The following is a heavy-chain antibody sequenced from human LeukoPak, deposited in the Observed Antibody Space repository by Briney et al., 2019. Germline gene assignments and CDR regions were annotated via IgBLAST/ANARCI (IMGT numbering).Heavy chain of an antibody. V-gene: IGHV1-69*05. CDR3: ARGLAARAGRWFDP. CDR2: IIPIFGTA. CDR1: GGTFSSYA. Sequence: ASVKVSCKASGGTFSSYAISWVRQAPGQGLEWMGGIIPIFGTATYAQKFQGRVTITTDESTSTAYMELSSLRSEDTAVYYCARGLAARAGRWFDPWGQGTLVTVSS. D-gene: IGHD6-6*01. J-gene: IGHJ5*02.